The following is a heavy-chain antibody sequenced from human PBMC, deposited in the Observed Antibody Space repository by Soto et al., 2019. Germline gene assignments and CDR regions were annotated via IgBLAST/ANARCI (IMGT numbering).Heavy chain of an antibody. CDR3: ARDRQAAAGTWWFDP. D-gene: IGHD6-13*01. CDR2: MNPNSGNT. V-gene: IGHV1-8*01. Sequence: ASVKVSCKASGYTFTSYDINWVRQATGQGLEWMGWMNPNSGNTGYAQKFQGRVTMTRNTSISTAYMELSSLRSDDTAVYYCARDRQAAAGTWWFDPWGQGTLVTVSS. CDR1: GYTFTSYD. J-gene: IGHJ5*02.